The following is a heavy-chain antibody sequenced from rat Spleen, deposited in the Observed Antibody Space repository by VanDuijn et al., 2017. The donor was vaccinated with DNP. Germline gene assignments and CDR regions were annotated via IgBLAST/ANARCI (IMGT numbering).Heavy chain of an antibody. J-gene: IGHJ1*01. Sequence: EVQLVESGGDLVQPGRSLKLSCVASGFTVNNFWMAWIRQVPGKGLEWVAAIFRSGGSTYYPNSVRGRFTISSDNAKNTLYLQMNSLRSEDTATYYCARAKYSSHYWYFDFWGPGTMVTVSS. D-gene: IGHD1-2*01. CDR3: ARAKYSSHYWYFDF. CDR2: IFRSGGST. V-gene: IGHV5-31*01. CDR1: GFTVNNFW.